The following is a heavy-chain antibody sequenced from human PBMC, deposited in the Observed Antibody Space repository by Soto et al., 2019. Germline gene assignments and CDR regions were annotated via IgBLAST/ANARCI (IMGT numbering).Heavy chain of an antibody. V-gene: IGHV3-21*01. D-gene: IGHD1-1*01. CDR2: ISSSSSYI. CDR1: GFTFSSYS. Sequence: GGSLRLSCAASGFTFSSYSMNWVRQAPGKGLEWVSSISSSSSYIYYADSVKGRFTISRDNAKNSLYLQMNTLRAEDTAVYYCARGVKHGSVENCYYYYMDVWGKGTTVTVSS. J-gene: IGHJ6*03. CDR3: ARGVKHGSVENCYYYYMDV.